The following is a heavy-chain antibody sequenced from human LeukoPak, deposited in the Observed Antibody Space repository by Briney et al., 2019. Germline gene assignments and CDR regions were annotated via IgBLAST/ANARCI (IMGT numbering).Heavy chain of an antibody. D-gene: IGHD3-22*01. Sequence: ASVKVSCKASGYTFTGYYMHWVRQAPGKGLEWMGGFDPEDGETIYAQKFQGRVTMTEDTSTDTAYMELSSLRSEDTAVYYCATDSSSYYANDGFDIWGQGTMVTVSS. J-gene: IGHJ3*02. CDR2: FDPEDGET. CDR1: GYTFTGYY. V-gene: IGHV1-24*01. CDR3: ATDSSSYYANDGFDI.